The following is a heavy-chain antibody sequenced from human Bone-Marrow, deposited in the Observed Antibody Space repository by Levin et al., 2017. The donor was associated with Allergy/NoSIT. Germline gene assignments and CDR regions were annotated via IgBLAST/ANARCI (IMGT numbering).Heavy chain of an antibody. D-gene: IGHD3-3*01. CDR2: ISGIGGSK. J-gene: IGHJ5*02. CDR1: GFTFSSYA. V-gene: IGHV3-23*01. Sequence: GGSLRLSCAASGFTFSSYAMNWVRQAPGKGLEWVSAISGIGGSKYYADSVKGRFTISRDNSKNTVSLQMDSLRTEDTAVYYCAKALWSGPPGWFDPWGQGTQVTVSS. CDR3: AKALWSGPPGWFDP.